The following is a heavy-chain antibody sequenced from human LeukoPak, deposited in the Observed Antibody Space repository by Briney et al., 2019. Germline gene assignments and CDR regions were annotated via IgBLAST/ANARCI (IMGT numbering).Heavy chain of an antibody. Sequence: GGSLRLSCAASGFTFSSYGMHWVRQAPGKGLEWVAVISHDGSNKYYADSVKGRFTISRDTSKNTLYLQMNSLRAEDTAVYYCAKDWEIFGVVIIEPRDYWGQGTLVTVSS. J-gene: IGHJ4*02. CDR3: AKDWEIFGVVIIEPRDY. D-gene: IGHD3-3*01. CDR1: GFTFSSYG. V-gene: IGHV3-30*18. CDR2: ISHDGSNK.